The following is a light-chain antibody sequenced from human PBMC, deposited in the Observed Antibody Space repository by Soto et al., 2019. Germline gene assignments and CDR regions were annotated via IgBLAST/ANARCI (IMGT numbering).Light chain of an antibody. CDR1: QGIGNA. CDR2: GAS. V-gene: IGKV1-6*01. CDR3: LQDINYPWT. J-gene: IGKJ1*01. Sequence: AIQMTQSPSSLSASVGDRVTISCRARQGIGNALGWYQQKPGKPPKVLIYGASNVQSGDPPRYSGSGSGTDFHLAISSLQPRDSATYCCLQDINYPWTFGQGSKVEIK.